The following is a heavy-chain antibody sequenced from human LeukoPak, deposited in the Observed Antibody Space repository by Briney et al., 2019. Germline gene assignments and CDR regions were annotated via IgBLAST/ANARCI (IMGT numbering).Heavy chain of an antibody. CDR1: GGTSSSYA. J-gene: IGHJ6*02. V-gene: IGHV1-69*13. Sequence: SVKVSCKASGGTSSSYAISWVRQAPGQGLEWMGGIIPIFGTANYAQKFQGRVTITADESASTAYMELSSLRSEDTAVYYCARAKLEHLGPHYYGMDVWGQGTTVTVSS. CDR3: ARAKLEHLGPHYYGMDV. CDR2: IIPIFGTA. D-gene: IGHD1/OR15-1a*01.